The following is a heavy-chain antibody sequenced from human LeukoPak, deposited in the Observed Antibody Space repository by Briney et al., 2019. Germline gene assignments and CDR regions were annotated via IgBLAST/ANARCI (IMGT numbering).Heavy chain of an antibody. J-gene: IGHJ4*02. CDR3: VKDLSYESSGYVFEY. D-gene: IGHD3-22*01. CDR1: GFTYEDYT. Sequence: PGGSLRLSCAASGFTYEDYTMHWVRQAPGKTLEWVALISWDGTTYHTDSVKGRFTISRDNSKNSLYLQMDTLRSEDTAFYYCVKDLSYESSGYVFEYWGQGALVTVSS. CDR2: ISWDGTT. V-gene: IGHV3-43*01.